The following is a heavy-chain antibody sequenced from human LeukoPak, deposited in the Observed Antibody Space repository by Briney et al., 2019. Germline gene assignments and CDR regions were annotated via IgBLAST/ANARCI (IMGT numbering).Heavy chain of an antibody. J-gene: IGHJ4*02. CDR1: GFTFSGFA. CDR3: AKGHYDDWYYFDY. D-gene: IGHD3-3*01. Sequence: GGSLRLSCATSGFTFSGFAMCWVCQAPGKGLEWVSAITTSGGETNYADSVKGRFTISRDNSKSTLFLQMHSLRGDDTAVYYCAKGHYDDWYYFDYWGQGAPVTVSS. CDR2: ITTSGGET. V-gene: IGHV3-23*01.